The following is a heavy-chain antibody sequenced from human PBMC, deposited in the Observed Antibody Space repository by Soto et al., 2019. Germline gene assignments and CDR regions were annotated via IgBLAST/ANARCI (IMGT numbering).Heavy chain of an antibody. CDR1: GGSISSGDYY. V-gene: IGHV4-30-4*01. CDR3: AGGGPFTLGY. J-gene: IGHJ4*02. D-gene: IGHD2-15*01. CDR2: IYYSGST. Sequence: SETLSLTCTVYGGSISSGDYYWSWIRQPPGKGLEWIGYIYYSGSTYYNPSLKSRVTISVDTSKNQFSLKLSSVTAADTAVYYCAGGGPFTLGYWGQGTLVTVSS.